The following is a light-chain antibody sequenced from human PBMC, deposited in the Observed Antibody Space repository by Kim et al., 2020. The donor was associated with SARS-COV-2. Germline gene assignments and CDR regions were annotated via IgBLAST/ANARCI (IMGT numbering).Light chain of an antibody. V-gene: IGLV2-14*04. Sequence: QSITISCTGTSSDVGGYNYVSWYQQHPGKAPKLMIYDVSKRPSGVSNRFSGSKSGNTASLTISGLQAEDEADYYCSSYTSSSTLLVFGTGTKVTVL. J-gene: IGLJ1*01. CDR1: SSDVGGYNY. CDR2: DVS. CDR3: SSYTSSSTLLV.